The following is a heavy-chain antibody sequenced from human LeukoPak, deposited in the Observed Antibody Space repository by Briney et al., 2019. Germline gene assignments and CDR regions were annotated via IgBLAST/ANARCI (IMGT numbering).Heavy chain of an antibody. J-gene: IGHJ4*02. CDR2: ISSSSSTI. CDR3: ARGPSYYDSSGYRRLDY. D-gene: IGHD3-22*01. Sequence: GGSLRLSCEASGFIFSSYSMNWVRQAPGKGLEWVSYISSSSSTIYYADSVKGRFTISRDNAKNSLYLQMNSLRAEDTAVYYCARGPSYYDSSGYRRLDYWGQGTLVTVSS. CDR1: GFIFSSYS. V-gene: IGHV3-48*01.